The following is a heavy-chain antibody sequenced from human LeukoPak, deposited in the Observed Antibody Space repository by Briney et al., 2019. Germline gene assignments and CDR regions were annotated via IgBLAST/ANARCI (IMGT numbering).Heavy chain of an antibody. V-gene: IGHV3-23*01. J-gene: IGHJ4*02. CDR1: GFTFSSYG. D-gene: IGHD3-10*01. CDR2: ISGSGGNT. CDR3: AKATYNPRSISMLRGVTQGVFGASDY. Sequence: PGGSLRLSCAASGFTFSSYGMSWVRPAPGKGLEWVSAISGSGGNTYHADSVKGPFTISRDNSKNTLYLQMNSLRAEDTALYYCAKATYNPRSISMLRGVTQGVFGASDYWGQGTLVTVSS.